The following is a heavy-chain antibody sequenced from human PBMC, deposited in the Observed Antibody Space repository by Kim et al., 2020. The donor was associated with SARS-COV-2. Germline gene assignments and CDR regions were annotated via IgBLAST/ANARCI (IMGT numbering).Heavy chain of an antibody. V-gene: IGHV4-59*01. CDR2: IYYSGST. D-gene: IGHD5-12*01. Sequence: SETLSLTCTVSGGSISSYYWSWIRQPPGKGLEWIGYIYYSGSTNYNPSLKSRVTISVDTSKNQFSLKLSSVTAADTAVYYCARATGGRWLQFVYYFDYWGQGTLVTVSS. CDR3: ARATGGRWLQFVYYFDY. J-gene: IGHJ4*02. CDR1: GGSISSYY.